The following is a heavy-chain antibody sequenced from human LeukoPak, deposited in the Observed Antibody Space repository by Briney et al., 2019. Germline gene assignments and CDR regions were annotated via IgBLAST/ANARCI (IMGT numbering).Heavy chain of an antibody. Sequence: SETLSLTCTVSGGSISSSGYYWSWIRQPPGKGLEWIGYIYHSGSTYYNPSLKSRVTISVDTSKNQFSLKLSSVTAADTAVYYCAREKSPDYCSGGSCYFDYWGQGTLVTVSS. V-gene: IGHV4-30-2*01. CDR2: IYHSGST. J-gene: IGHJ4*02. CDR1: GGSISSSGYY. CDR3: AREKSPDYCSGGSCYFDY. D-gene: IGHD2-15*01.